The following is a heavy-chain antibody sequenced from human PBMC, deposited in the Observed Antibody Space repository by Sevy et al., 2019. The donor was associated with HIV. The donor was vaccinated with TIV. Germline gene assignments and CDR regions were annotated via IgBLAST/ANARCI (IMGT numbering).Heavy chain of an antibody. Sequence: RGSLRLSCAASGFTFSSYAMSWVRQAPGKGLEWVSAISGSGGSTYYADSVKGRFTISRDNSKNTLYLQMNSLRAEDTAVYYCAKSIVVVVAATQSPFDYWGQGTLVTVSS. J-gene: IGHJ4*02. D-gene: IGHD2-15*01. CDR1: GFTFSSYA. CDR2: ISGSGGST. V-gene: IGHV3-23*01. CDR3: AKSIVVVVAATQSPFDY.